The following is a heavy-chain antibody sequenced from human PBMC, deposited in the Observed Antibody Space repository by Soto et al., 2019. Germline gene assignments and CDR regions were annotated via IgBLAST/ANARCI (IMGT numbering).Heavy chain of an antibody. CDR1: GYTFTDYA. Sequence: QVQLVQSGAEVTKPGAAVTISCKASGYTFTDYALHWVRQAPGQRPEWMGWIITRSGDTKYSPKFQDRITITRDTSATTVYMSLSTMTSEDTAIYYCARDIGSGSYYDSNNWFDPWGQGTLFTVSS. CDR3: ARDIGSGSYYDSNNWFDP. J-gene: IGHJ5*02. V-gene: IGHV1-3*04. D-gene: IGHD3-10*01. CDR2: IITRSGDT.